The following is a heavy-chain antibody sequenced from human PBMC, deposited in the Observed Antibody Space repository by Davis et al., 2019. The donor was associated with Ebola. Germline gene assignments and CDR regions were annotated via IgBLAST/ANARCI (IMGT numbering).Heavy chain of an antibody. CDR2: INYSGRT. Sequence: SETLSLTCTVSGDSISTYYWGWIRQPPGEGLEWIGNINYSGRTNHNPSLKSRVTISIDASKNLFSLKLSSVTAADTAVYYCARYTTGWFDFDYWGQGTLVTVSS. CDR3: ARYTTGWFDFDY. CDR1: GDSISTYY. V-gene: IGHV4-59*01. J-gene: IGHJ4*02. D-gene: IGHD6-19*01.